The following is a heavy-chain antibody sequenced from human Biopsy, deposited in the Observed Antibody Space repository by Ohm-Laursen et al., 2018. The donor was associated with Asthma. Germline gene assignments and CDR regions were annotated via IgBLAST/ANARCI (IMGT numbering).Heavy chain of an antibody. V-gene: IGHV1-69*13. CDR3: ARKAGSCISRTCYSLDF. CDR1: GGTFNTYV. CDR2: INSVFGTT. Sequence: VKISCKSLGGTFNTYVIGWVRQAPGQGLEWMGGINSVFGTTTYPQKFQDRATITADDSTSTVYMELSSLRSEDTAVYYCARKAGSCISRTCYSLDFWGRGTLVTVSS. J-gene: IGHJ4*02. D-gene: IGHD2-2*01.